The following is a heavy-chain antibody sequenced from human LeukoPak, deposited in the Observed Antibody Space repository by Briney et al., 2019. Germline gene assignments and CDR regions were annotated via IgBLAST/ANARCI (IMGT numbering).Heavy chain of an antibody. CDR3: ARVLLERPGIDSFDM. CDR2: INSGSSTI. J-gene: IGHJ3*02. Sequence: GGSLRLSCGASEFSLRSYSMDWVRQAPGKGLEWVSHINSGSSTIYYAESVKGRFTISRDNAGNSLYLHMNSLRAEDTAVYYCARVLLERPGIDSFDMWGQGTMVTVSS. CDR1: EFSLRSYS. D-gene: IGHD1-1*01. V-gene: IGHV3-48*01.